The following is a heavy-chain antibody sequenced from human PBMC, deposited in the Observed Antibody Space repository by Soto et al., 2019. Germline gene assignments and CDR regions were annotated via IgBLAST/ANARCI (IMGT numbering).Heavy chain of an antibody. V-gene: IGHV4-34*01. D-gene: IGHD3-3*01. CDR3: ARGNSLYYDCWSGYPNNWFDP. J-gene: IGHJ5*02. Sequence: QVQLQQWGAGLLKPSETLSLTCAVYGGSFSGYYWSWIRQPPGKGLEWIGEINHSGSTNYNPSLKSRVTISVDTSKNQFSLKLSSVTAADTAVYYCARGNSLYYDCWSGYPNNWFDPLGQGTLVTVSS. CDR2: INHSGST. CDR1: GGSFSGYY.